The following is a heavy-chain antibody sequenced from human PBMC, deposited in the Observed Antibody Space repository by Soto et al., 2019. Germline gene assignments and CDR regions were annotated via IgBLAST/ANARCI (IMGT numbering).Heavy chain of an antibody. CDR2: INAGNGNT. CDR3: ARGYYGSSGYWGGDY. J-gene: IGHJ4*02. Sequence: ASVKVSCKASGYTSTSYAMHWVRQAPGKRLEWMGWINAGNGNTKYSQKFQGRVTITRDTSASTAYMELSSLRSEDTAVYYCARGYYGSSGYWGGDYWGQGTLVTVSS. D-gene: IGHD3-22*01. V-gene: IGHV1-3*01. CDR1: GYTSTSYA.